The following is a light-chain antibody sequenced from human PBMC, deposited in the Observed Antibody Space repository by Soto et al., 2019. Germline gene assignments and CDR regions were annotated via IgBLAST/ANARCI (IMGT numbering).Light chain of an antibody. CDR2: LGS. V-gene: IGKV2-28*01. J-gene: IGKJ2*01. Sequence: DIVMTQSPLFLPVTPGEPASISCKSSQSLLYGGGYMYVDWYLQKAGQPPQLLIFLGSNRAPGVPDRFTGSVSGTDSTLKISSVETEDLGIYYFMQALQPPYTFGQGTKLEIK. CDR3: MQALQPPYT. CDR1: QSLLYGGGYMY.